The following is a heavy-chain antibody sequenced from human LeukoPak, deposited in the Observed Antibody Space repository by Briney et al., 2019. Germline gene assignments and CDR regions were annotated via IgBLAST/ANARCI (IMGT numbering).Heavy chain of an antibody. CDR1: GFTFSSYE. V-gene: IGHV3-48*03. Sequence: GGSLRLSCAASGFTFSSYEMNWVRQAPGKGLEWVSYISSSGSTIYYADSVKGRFTISRDNAKNSLYLQMSSLRAEDTAVYYCAKDFLVGGAVWGQGTLVTVSS. CDR3: AKDFLVGGAV. CDR2: ISSSGSTI. D-gene: IGHD1-26*01. J-gene: IGHJ4*02.